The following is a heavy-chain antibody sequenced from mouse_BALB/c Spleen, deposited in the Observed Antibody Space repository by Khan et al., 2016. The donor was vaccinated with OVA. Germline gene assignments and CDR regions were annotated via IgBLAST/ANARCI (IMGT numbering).Heavy chain of an antibody. Sequence: QVQLQQPGAELVRPGSSVKISCKASGYAFSNYWMNWVKQRPGQGLEWIGQIYPGNGDTNYNGKFKGKATLTVDKSSSTAYMQLSSLTSEDSAVXCLTREGYDGYYRAWFAYWGQGTLVTVSA. CDR1: GYAFSNYW. CDR2: IYPGNGDT. J-gene: IGHJ3*01. CDR3: TREGYDGYYRAWFAY. D-gene: IGHD2-3*01. V-gene: IGHV1-80*01.